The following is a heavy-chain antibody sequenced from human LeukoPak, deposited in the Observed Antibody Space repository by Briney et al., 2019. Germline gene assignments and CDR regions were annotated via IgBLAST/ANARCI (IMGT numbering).Heavy chain of an antibody. D-gene: IGHD4-17*01. V-gene: IGHV4-59*01. CDR1: GGSISGSY. Sequence: PSETLSLTCTVAGGSISGSYWSWIRQPPGKGLEWIAYMYNSGSTNYNPSLKSRVTISIDTSKNQFSLKLSSLTAADTAIYYCARGIESYGDYGYWGQGILVTVSS. CDR3: ARGIESYGDYGY. CDR2: MYNSGST. J-gene: IGHJ4*02.